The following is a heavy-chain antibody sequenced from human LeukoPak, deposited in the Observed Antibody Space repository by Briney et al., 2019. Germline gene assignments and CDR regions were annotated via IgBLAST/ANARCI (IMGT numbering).Heavy chain of an antibody. Sequence: PSETLSLTCTVSGGSISSYYWSWIRQPAGKGLEWIGRIYTSGSTNYNPPLKSRVTMSVDTSKNQFSLKLSSVTAADTAVYYCARDWPLEDTAFDIWGQGTMVTVPS. CDR2: IYTSGST. CDR3: ARDWPLEDTAFDI. CDR1: GGSISSYY. J-gene: IGHJ3*02. D-gene: IGHD3-3*01. V-gene: IGHV4-4*07.